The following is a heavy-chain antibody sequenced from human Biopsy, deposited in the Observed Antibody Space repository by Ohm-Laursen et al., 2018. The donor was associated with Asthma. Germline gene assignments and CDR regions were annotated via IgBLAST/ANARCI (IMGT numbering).Heavy chain of an antibody. CDR1: GDAMSTSVSY. Sequence: SETLSLTCIVSGDAMSTSVSYWGWIRQSPGKGLEWIGSIYYSGRTYYNPSIESRVTISADTSKNHFSLKVTSVTAADTAVYYCARAVSSSSYWYFDLWGRGDLVTVSS. J-gene: IGHJ2*01. CDR2: IYYSGRT. V-gene: IGHV4-39*02. D-gene: IGHD6-6*01. CDR3: ARAVSSSSYWYFDL.